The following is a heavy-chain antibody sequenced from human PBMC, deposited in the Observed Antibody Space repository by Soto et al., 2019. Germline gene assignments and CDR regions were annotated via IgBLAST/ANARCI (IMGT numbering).Heavy chain of an antibody. CDR2: INSDGSST. CDR3: ARDVVLVPAAVSSWFDP. V-gene: IGHV3-74*01. Sequence: EVQLVESGGGLVQPGGSLRLSCAASGFTFSSYWMHWVRQAPGKGLVWVSRINSDGSSTSYADSVKGRFTISRDNAXNXXYLQLNSLRAEDTAVYYCARDVVLVPAAVSSWFDPWGQGTLVTVSS. D-gene: IGHD2-2*01. CDR1: GFTFSSYW. J-gene: IGHJ5*02.